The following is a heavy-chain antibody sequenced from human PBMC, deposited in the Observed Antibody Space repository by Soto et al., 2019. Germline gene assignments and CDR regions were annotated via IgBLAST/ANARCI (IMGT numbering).Heavy chain of an antibody. Sequence: ASVKVSCKASGGTFSSYAISWVRQAPGQGLEWMGGIIPIFGTANYAQKFQGRVTITADESTSTAYMELSSLRSEDTAVYYCARDPSQLRYFDWPLDYWGQGTLVTVSS. D-gene: IGHD3-9*01. CDR2: IIPIFGTA. V-gene: IGHV1-69*13. CDR3: ARDPSQLRYFDWPLDY. CDR1: GGTFSSYA. J-gene: IGHJ4*02.